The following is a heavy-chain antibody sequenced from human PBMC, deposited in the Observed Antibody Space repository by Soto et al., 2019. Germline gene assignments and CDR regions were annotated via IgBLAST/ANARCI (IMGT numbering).Heavy chain of an antibody. Sequence: VASVKVSCKASGYTITSYGISWVRQAPGQGLEWMGWISAYNGNTNYAQKLQGRVTMTTDTSTSTAYMELRSLRSDDTAVYYCARERYGVAVPEHYFDYWGQGTLVTVSS. CDR3: ARERYGVAVPEHYFDY. D-gene: IGHD3-3*01. CDR2: ISAYNGNT. J-gene: IGHJ4*02. CDR1: GYTITSYG. V-gene: IGHV1-18*01.